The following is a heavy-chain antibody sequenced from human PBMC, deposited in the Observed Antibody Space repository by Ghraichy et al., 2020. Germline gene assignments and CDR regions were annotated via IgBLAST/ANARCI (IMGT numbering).Heavy chain of an antibody. V-gene: IGHV4-59*01. CDR2: IYYSGST. Sequence: SETLSLICTVSGGSISSYYWSWIRQPPGKGLEWIGYIYYSGSTNYNPSLKSRVTISVDTSKNQFSLKLSSVTAADTAVYYCARGSIAAAGYFDYWGQEPWSPSPQ. CDR1: GGSISSYY. J-gene: IGHJ4*01. D-gene: IGHD6-13*01. CDR3: ARGSIAAAGYFDY.